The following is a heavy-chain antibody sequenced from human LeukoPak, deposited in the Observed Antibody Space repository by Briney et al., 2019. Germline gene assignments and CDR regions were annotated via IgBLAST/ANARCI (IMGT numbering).Heavy chain of an antibody. Sequence: GASVKVSCKASGGTFSTYAISWVRQAPGQGLEWMGRIIPIFGTANYAQKFQGRVTITADKSTSAAYKELSSLRSEDTAVYYCARDPPGNYYDSSGINALDIWGQGTMVTVSS. D-gene: IGHD3-22*01. V-gene: IGHV1-69*06. CDR3: ARDPPGNYYDSSGINALDI. CDR1: GGTFSTYA. CDR2: IIPIFGTA. J-gene: IGHJ3*02.